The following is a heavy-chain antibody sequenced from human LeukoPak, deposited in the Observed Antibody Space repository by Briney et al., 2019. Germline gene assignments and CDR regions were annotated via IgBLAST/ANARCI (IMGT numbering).Heavy chain of an antibody. Sequence: GGTLRLSCAASGFTFSSYGMSWVRQAPGKGLVWVSRINNDGSTTAYADSVKGRFTISRDNAKNTLYLQMNSLRAEDTAVYYCARGGSGSYYKGFDYWGQGTLVTVSS. CDR3: ARGGSGSYYKGFDY. J-gene: IGHJ4*02. CDR1: GFTFSSYG. D-gene: IGHD3-10*01. V-gene: IGHV3-74*01. CDR2: INNDGSTT.